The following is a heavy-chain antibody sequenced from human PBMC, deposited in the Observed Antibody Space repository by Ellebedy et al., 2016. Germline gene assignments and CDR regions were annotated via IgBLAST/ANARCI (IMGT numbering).Heavy chain of an antibody. CDR2: IWYDGSNK. V-gene: IGHV3-33*01. CDR3: ARDPGYSYGYSYWYFDL. Sequence: GESLKISCAASGFTFSTYGMHWVRQAPGKGLEWVAVIWYDGSNKYYADSVKGRFTISRDNSKNTLYLQMNSLRAEDTAVYYCARDPGYSYGYSYWYFDLWGRGTLVTVSS. J-gene: IGHJ2*01. CDR1: GFTFSTYG. D-gene: IGHD5-18*01.